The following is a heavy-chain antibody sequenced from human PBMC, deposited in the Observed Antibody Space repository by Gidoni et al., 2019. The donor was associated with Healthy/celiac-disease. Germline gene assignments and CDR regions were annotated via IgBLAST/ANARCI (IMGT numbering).Heavy chain of an antibody. J-gene: IGHJ4*02. CDR3: ARGRDDY. CDR2: ISSTSSAI. V-gene: IGHV3-48*02. CDR1: GITFSSYS. Sequence: EVQLVESGGGLVQPGGSLSLSCAASGITFSSYSMNWVRQAPGKGLEWVSYISSTSSAIYYADSVKGRFTISRDNAKNSLYLQMNSLRDEDTAVYYCARGRDDYWGQGTLVTVSS.